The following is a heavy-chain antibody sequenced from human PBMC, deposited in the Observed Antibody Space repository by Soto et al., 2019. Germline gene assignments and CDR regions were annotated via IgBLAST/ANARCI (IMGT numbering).Heavy chain of an antibody. Sequence: QVQLVESGGGVVQPGRSLRLSCAASGFTFSNHGMHWVRQAPGKGLEWVAVISYDSSAKYYADSVKGRFTISRDNSKNTLYLQMNSLRLEDTAVYYCATWGEVAGGIFDYWGQGTLVTVSS. J-gene: IGHJ4*02. CDR2: ISYDSSAK. V-gene: IGHV3-30*03. CDR3: ATWGEVAGGIFDY. CDR1: GFTFSNHG. D-gene: IGHD6-19*01.